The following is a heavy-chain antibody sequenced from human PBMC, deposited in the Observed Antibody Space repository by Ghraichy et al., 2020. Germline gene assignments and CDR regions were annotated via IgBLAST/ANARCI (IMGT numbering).Heavy chain of an antibody. D-gene: IGHD5-18*01. CDR2: INPNSGGT. CDR3: ARVPLWLPQYYYYYGMDV. CDR1: GYTFTGYY. J-gene: IGHJ6*02. Sequence: ASVKVSCKASGYTFTGYYMHWVRQAPGQGLEWMGWINPNSGGTNYAQKFQGRVTMTRDTSISTAYMGLSRLRSDDTAVYYCARVPLWLPQYYYYYGMDVWGQGTTVTVSS. V-gene: IGHV1-2*02.